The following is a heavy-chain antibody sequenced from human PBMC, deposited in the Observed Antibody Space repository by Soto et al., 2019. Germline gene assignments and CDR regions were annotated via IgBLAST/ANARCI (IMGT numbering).Heavy chain of an antibody. D-gene: IGHD1-26*01. J-gene: IGHJ5*02. V-gene: IGHV1-18*01. CDR2: ISAYNGNT. CDR3: ARDGRPRASWFDP. Sequence: VKVSCKASGYTFTSYGISWVRQAPGQGLXWMGWISAYNGNTXYAQKLQGRVTMTTDTPTNTAYMELRSRRADDTAVYYCARDGRPRASWFDPWGQGTLVTVSS. CDR1: GYTFTSYG.